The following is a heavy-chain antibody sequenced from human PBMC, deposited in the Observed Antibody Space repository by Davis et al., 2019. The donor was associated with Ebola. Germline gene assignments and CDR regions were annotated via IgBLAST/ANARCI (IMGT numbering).Heavy chain of an antibody. CDR2: IYYSGST. CDR3: ARRGYCSSSSCHSDY. D-gene: IGHD2-2*01. J-gene: IGHJ4*02. CDR1: GGSISSSSYY. Sequence: MPGGSLRLSCTVSGGSISSSSYYWGWIRQPPGKGLEWIGSIYYSGSTNYNPSLKSRVTISVDTSKNQFSLKLSSVTAADTAVYYCARRGYCSSSSCHSDYWGQGTLVTVSS. V-gene: IGHV4-39*07.